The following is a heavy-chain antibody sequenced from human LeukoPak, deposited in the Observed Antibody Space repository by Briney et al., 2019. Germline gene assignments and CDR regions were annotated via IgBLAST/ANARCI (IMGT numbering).Heavy chain of an antibody. V-gene: IGHV4-61*02. Sequence: SETLSLTCTVSGGSISSGSYYWSWIRQPAGKGLEWLGRIYTSGSTNYNPSLKSRVTISVDTSKNQFSLKLSSVTAADTAVYYCARGDYDSSGYYSDAFDIWGQGTMVTVSS. J-gene: IGHJ3*02. D-gene: IGHD3-22*01. CDR3: ARGDYDSSGYYSDAFDI. CDR1: GGSISSGSYY. CDR2: IYTSGST.